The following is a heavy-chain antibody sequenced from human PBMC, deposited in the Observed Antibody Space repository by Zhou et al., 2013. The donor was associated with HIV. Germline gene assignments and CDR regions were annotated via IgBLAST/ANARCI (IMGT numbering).Heavy chain of an antibody. J-gene: IGHJ4*02. CDR1: GYTFTGYY. Sequence: QVQLVQSGAEVKKPGASVKVSCKASGYTFTGYYMHWVRQAPGQGLEWMGWINPNSGGTNYAQKFQGRVTMTRDTSISTAYMELSRLRSDDTAVYYCARSGDSSGYYSDGDYFDYWGQGTLVTVSS. D-gene: IGHD3-22*01. V-gene: IGHV1-2*02. CDR2: INPNSGGT. CDR3: ARSGDSSGYYSDGDYFDY.